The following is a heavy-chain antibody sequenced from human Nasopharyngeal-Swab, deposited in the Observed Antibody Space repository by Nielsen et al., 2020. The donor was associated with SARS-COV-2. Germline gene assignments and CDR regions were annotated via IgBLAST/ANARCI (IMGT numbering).Heavy chain of an antibody. J-gene: IGHJ6*02. CDR3: ATTTVVTPASYYYYGMDV. D-gene: IGHD4-23*01. Sequence: GESLKISCAASGFTFSSYAMSWVRQAPGKGLEWVSAISGSGGSTYYADSVKGRFTISRDNSKNTLYLQMNSLRAEDTAVYYCATTTVVTPASYYYYGMDVWGQGTTVTVSS. V-gene: IGHV3-23*01. CDR1: GFTFSSYA. CDR2: ISGSGGST.